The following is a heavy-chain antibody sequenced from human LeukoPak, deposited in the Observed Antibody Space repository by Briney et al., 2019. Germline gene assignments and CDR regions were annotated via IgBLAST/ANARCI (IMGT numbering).Heavy chain of an antibody. J-gene: IGHJ4*02. V-gene: IGHV4-34*01. D-gene: IGHD5-12*01. CDR1: GGSFSGYY. Sequence: SETLSLTCAVYGGSFSGYYWSWIRQPPGKGLEWIGEINHSGSTNYNPSLKSRVTISVDTSKNQFSLKLSSMTAADTAVYYCAREISFSGYSGYDGGIYYFDYWGQGTLVTVSS. CDR3: AREISFSGYSGYDGGIYYFDY. CDR2: INHSGST.